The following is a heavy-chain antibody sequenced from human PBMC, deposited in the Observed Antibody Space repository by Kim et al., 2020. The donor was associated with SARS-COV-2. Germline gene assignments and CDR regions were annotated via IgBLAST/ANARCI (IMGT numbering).Heavy chain of an antibody. CDR3: AKESYYDILTGYYWGDFDY. V-gene: IGHV3-30*18. CDR1: GFTFSRYG. D-gene: IGHD3-9*01. CDR2: ISYDGSNK. Sequence: GGSLRLSCAASGFTFSRYGMHWVRQAPGKGLEWVAVISYDGSNKYYADSVKGRFTISRDNSKNTLYLQMNSLRAEDTAVYYCAKESYYDILTGYYWGDFDYWGQGTLVTVSS. J-gene: IGHJ4*02.